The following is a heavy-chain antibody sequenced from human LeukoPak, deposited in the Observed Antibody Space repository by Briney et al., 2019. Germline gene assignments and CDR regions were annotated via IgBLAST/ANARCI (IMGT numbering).Heavy chain of an antibody. D-gene: IGHD6-13*01. J-gene: IGHJ4*02. V-gene: IGHV1-2*02. CDR1: GYTFTGYY. Sequence: ASVKVSCKGSGYTFTGYYMHWVRQAPGQGLEWMGWINPNSGDTNYAQKFQGRVPMTRDTSISTLHMELSRLTSDDTAVYYCARHSSTRAFDYWGQGTLVTVSS. CDR3: ARHSSTRAFDY. CDR2: INPNSGDT.